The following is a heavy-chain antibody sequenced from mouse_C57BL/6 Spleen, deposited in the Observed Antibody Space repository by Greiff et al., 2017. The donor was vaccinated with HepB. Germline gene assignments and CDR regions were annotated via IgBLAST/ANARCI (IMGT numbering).Heavy chain of an antibody. CDR3: ARGGYYGSHAWLAY. V-gene: IGHV1-52*01. CDR2: IDPSDSET. Sequence: QVQLQQPGAELVRPGSSVKLSCKASGYTFTSYWMHWVKQRPIQGLEWIGNIDPSDSETHYNQKFKDKATLTVDKSSSTAYMQLSSLTSEDSAVYYCARGGYYGSHAWLAYWGQGTLVTVSA. D-gene: IGHD1-1*01. J-gene: IGHJ3*01. CDR1: GYTFTSYW.